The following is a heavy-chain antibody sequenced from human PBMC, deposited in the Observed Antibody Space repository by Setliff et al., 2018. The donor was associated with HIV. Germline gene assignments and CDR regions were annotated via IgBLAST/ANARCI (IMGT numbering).Heavy chain of an antibody. J-gene: IGHJ4*02. CDR1: GGSISSYY. V-gene: IGHV4-59*12. CDR3: ASPYGSGSYFYY. D-gene: IGHD3-10*01. Sequence: PSETLSLTCTVSGGSISSYYWSWIRQPPGKGLEWIGEVHYSGRTAYNPSLQSRVAISVDMYRNQFFLRLASVTAADTSVYYCASPYGSGSYFYYWGQGTLVTVSS. CDR2: VHYSGRT.